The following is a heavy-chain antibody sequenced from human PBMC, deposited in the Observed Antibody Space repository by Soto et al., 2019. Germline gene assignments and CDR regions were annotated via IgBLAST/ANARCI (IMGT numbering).Heavy chain of an antibody. V-gene: IGHV3-30*18. CDR2: ISYDGSNK. D-gene: IGHD4-17*01. CDR1: GFTFSSYG. Sequence: QVQLVESGGGVVQPGRSLRLSCAASGFTFSSYGMHWVRQAPGKGLEWVAVISYDGSNKYYADSVKGRFTISRDNSKNTLYLQMNSLRAEDTAVYYCAKTDYGGNIGDYGMDVW. CDR3: AKTDYGGNIGDYGMDV. J-gene: IGHJ6*01.